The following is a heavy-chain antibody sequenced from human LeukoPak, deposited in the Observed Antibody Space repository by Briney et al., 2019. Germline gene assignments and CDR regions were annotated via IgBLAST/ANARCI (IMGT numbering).Heavy chain of an antibody. CDR2: ITSSGDTT. J-gene: IGHJ4*02. CDR3: ARDRTQAYGSGTYSDY. CDR1: GFTFSSFA. Sequence: GGSLRLSCAASGFTFSSFAMHWVRQAPGKGLEYVSAITSSGDTTYYANSVQGRFTISRDNSKNTLYLQMGSLRAEDMAVYYCARDRTQAYGSGTYSDYWGQGTLVAVSS. V-gene: IGHV3-64*01. D-gene: IGHD3-10*01.